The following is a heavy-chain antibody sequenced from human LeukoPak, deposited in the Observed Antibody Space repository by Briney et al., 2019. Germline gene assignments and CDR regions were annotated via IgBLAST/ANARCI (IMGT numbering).Heavy chain of an antibody. J-gene: IGHJ6*02. D-gene: IGHD1-26*01. Sequence: SETLSLTCAVYGRSFSGYYWSWIRQPPGKGLEWIGEINHSGSTNYNPSLKSRVTISVDTSKNQFSLKLSSVTAADTAVYYCARGWRSWNYYYYGMDVWGQGTTVTVSS. CDR1: GRSFSGYY. CDR2: INHSGST. V-gene: IGHV4-34*01. CDR3: ARGWRSWNYYYYGMDV.